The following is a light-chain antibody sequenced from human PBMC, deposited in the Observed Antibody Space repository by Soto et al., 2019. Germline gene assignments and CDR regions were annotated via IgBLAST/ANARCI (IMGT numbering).Light chain of an antibody. J-gene: IGKJ1*01. V-gene: IGKV3-11*01. CDR2: DAS. CDR3: QQRSNWPPT. Sequence: EIVSTQSPATLSLSPGERATLSCRASQSVSSYLAWYQQKPGQAPRLLIYDASNRATGIPARFSGSGSGTDFTLNISSLEPEDFAVYYCQQRSNWPPTFGQGTKVEIK. CDR1: QSVSSY.